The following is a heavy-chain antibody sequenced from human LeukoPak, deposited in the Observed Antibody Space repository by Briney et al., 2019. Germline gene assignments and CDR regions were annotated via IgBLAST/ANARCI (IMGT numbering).Heavy chain of an antibody. D-gene: IGHD1-26*01. CDR3: ASPGEVGAKGFDY. V-gene: IGHV4-39*01. J-gene: IGHJ4*02. CDR2: IYYSGST. Sequence: PSETLSLTCTVSGGSISSSSYYWGWIRQPPGKGLEWIGSIYYSGSTYYNPSLKSRVTISVDTSKSQFSLKLSSVTAADTAVYYCASPGEVGAKGFDYWGQGTLVTVSS. CDR1: GGSISSSSYY.